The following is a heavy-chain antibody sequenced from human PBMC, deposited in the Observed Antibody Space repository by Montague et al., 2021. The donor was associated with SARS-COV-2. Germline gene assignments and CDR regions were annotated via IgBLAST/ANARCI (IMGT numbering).Heavy chain of an antibody. J-gene: IGHJ6*02. Sequence: SETLSLTCGVSGGSINSYHWSWILQHAGKELQWISRNYPRGRTNHSNSLQSRVTISVETSWNHLSLKLTSLTAADTAVYYCARDSSTSGWRYWYHGLAVWGQGTTVIVSS. CDR3: ARDSSTSGWRYWYHGLAV. D-gene: IGHD6-19*01. CDR2: NYPRGRT. CDR1: GGSINSYH. V-gene: IGHV4-4*07.